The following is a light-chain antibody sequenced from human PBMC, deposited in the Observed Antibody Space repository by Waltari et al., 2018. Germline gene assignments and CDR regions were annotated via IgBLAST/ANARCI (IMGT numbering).Light chain of an antibody. CDR3: CSYTRGSVI. CDR1: RRAVWIFNL. V-gene: IGLV2-23*02. Sequence: QSALTQPASVSGSPGQSIAIPCTVTRRAVWIFNLFSWYQQFPGKAPKLTLYEVNKRPSGISNRFSGSKFGNTASLTISGLQAEDEGDYYCCSYTRGSVICGGGTKLTVL. CDR2: EVN. J-gene: IGLJ2*01.